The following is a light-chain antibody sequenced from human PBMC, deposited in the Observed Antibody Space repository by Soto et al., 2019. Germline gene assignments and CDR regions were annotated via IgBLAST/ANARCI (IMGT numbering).Light chain of an antibody. J-gene: IGLJ2*01. V-gene: IGLV2-14*03. Sequence: QSALTHPASVSGSPGQSITISCIGTSSDVGGHNYVSWYQQHPGKAPKLMIYDVSNRPSGVSNRFSGSKSGNTASLTISGLQAEDEADYYCSSYASSSTPVVFGGGTKLTVL. CDR2: DVS. CDR1: SSDVGGHNY. CDR3: SSYASSSTPVV.